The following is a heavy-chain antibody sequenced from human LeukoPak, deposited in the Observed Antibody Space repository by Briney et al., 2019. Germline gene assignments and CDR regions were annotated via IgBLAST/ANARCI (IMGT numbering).Heavy chain of an antibody. Sequence: ESLKISCKGSGYSFTSCWISWVRQMPGKGLEWMGRIDASDSYTNYSPSFQGHVTISADKSSSTAYLQWSSLKASDTAMYYCARPSAGYSSSWYWDVWGQGTTVTVSS. J-gene: IGHJ6*02. CDR3: ARPSAGYSSSWYWDV. D-gene: IGHD6-13*01. CDR2: IDASDSYT. V-gene: IGHV5-10-1*01. CDR1: GYSFTSCW.